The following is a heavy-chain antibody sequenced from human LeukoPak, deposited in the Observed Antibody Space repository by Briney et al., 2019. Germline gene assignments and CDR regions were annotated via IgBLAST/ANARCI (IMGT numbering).Heavy chain of an antibody. V-gene: IGHV4-34*01. CDR2: INHSGST. D-gene: IGHD3-10*01. Sequence: SETLSLTCAVYGGSFSGYYWSWIRQPPGKGLEWIGEINHSGSTNYNPSLKSRVTISVDTSKNQFSLKLSSVTAADTAVYYCARQDDYGSGSYYYIDYWGQGTLVTVSS. CDR1: GGSFSGYY. J-gene: IGHJ4*02. CDR3: ARQDDYGSGSYYYIDY.